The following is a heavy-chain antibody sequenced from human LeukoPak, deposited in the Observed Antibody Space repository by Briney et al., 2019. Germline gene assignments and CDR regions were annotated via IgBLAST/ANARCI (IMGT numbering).Heavy chain of an antibody. CDR1: GYTFTSYG. V-gene: IGHV1-18*01. J-gene: IGHJ5*02. CDR2: ISAYNGNT. D-gene: IGHD3-3*01. Sequence: ASVKVSCKASGYTFTSYGISWVRQAPGQGLEWMGWISAYNGNTNYAQKLQGRVTMTTDTSTSTAYMELRSLRSDDTAVYYCARANYDFWSGCPNWFDPWGQGTLVTVSS. CDR3: ARANYDFWSGCPNWFDP.